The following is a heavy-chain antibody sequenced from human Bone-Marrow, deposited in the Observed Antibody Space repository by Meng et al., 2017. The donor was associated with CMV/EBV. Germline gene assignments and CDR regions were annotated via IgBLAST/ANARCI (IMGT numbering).Heavy chain of an antibody. CDR2: INHSGST. J-gene: IGHJ6*02. CDR1: GGSFSGYY. CDR3: ARTGPASSYYYYGMDV. D-gene: IGHD2-2*01. Sequence: SETLSLTCAVYGGSFSGYYWSWIRQPPGKGLEWIGEINHSGSTNYNPSLKSRVTISVDTSKNQFSLKLSSVTAADTAVYYCARTGPASSYYYYGMDVWGRGTTVTVSS. V-gene: IGHV4-34*01.